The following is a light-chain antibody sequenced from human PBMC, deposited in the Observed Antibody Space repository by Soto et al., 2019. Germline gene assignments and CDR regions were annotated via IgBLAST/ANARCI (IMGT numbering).Light chain of an antibody. CDR3: CSYAGSSGGV. Sequence: QSALTQPRSVSGSPGQSVTISCTGTSSDVGGYNYVSWYQQHPGKAPKLMIYDVSERPSGVPDRFSGSKSANTASLTISGLQAEDEADYYCCSYAGSSGGVFGGGTKVTVL. CDR2: DVS. CDR1: SSDVGGYNY. V-gene: IGLV2-11*01. J-gene: IGLJ3*02.